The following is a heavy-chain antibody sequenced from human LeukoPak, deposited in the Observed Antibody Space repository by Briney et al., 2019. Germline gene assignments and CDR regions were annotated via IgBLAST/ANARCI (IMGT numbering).Heavy chain of an antibody. J-gene: IGHJ6*02. D-gene: IGHD3-16*01. CDR1: GFTFSSYW. V-gene: IGHV3-7*01. CDR2: MYRDGSEK. CDR3: ARYGVIIRFGGQDV. Sequence: GGSLRLSCAASGFTFSSYWMSWVRQAPGKGLEWVANMYRDGSEKDYVDSIKGRFTISRDNAANSLYLQMNSLRVEDTAVYYCARYGVIIRFGGQDVWGQGTTVIVS.